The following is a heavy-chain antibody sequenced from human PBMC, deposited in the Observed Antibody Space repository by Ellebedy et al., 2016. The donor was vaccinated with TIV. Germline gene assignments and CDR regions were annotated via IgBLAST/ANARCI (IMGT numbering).Heavy chain of an antibody. V-gene: IGHV4-39*02. CDR2: VSYSGTT. D-gene: IGHD2-15*01. J-gene: IGHJ3*02. CDR1: SGSINSSDYF. CDR3: ARLPLIRISKAVFGGGFDI. Sequence: SETLSLXXTVSSGSINSSDYFWGWIRQPPGKGLQWIGTVSYSGTTYYNPSLKSRVTISVDTSKSHFSLNLSSVTAADTAVYYCARLPLIRISKAVFGGGFDIWGQGTMVTVSS.